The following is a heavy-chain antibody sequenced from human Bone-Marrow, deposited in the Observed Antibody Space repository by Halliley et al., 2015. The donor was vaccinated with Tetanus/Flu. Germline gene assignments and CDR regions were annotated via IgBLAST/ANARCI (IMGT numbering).Heavy chain of an antibody. J-gene: IGHJ3*02. D-gene: IGHD1-26*01. V-gene: IGHV3-72*01. Sequence: RSRNKVTPFTTAYAASVKGRFTISRDDSKNPLYLQMNSLKTEDTAVYYCASMVGATGYAFDIWGQGTMVTVSS. CDR2: SRNKVTPFTT. CDR3: ASMVGATGYAFDI.